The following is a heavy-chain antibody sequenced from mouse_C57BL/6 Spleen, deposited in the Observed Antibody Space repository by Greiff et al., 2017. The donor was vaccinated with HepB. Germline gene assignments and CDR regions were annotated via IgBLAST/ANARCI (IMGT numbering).Heavy chain of an antibody. D-gene: IGHD2-3*01. Sequence: QVQLQQPGAELVKPGASVKLSCKASGYTFTSYWMHWVKQRPGQGLEWIGMIHPNSGSTNYNEKFKSKATLTVDKSSSTAYMQLSSLTSEDSAVYDCARDHDGLRDYVDYWGQGTTLTVAS. CDR3: ARDHDGLRDYVDY. V-gene: IGHV1-64*01. J-gene: IGHJ2*01. CDR1: GYTFTSYW. CDR2: IHPNSGST.